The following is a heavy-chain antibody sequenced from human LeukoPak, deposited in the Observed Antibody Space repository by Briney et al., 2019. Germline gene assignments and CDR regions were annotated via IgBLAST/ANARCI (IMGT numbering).Heavy chain of an antibody. D-gene: IGHD1-26*01. Sequence: ASVKVSCKASGYTFTSYYMHWVRQAPGQGLEWMGIINPSGGSTSYAQKFQGGVTMTRDTSTSTVYMELSSLRSEDTAVYYCASQGVGATTENDYWGQGTLVTVSS. CDR3: ASQGVGATTENDY. CDR1: GYTFTSYY. V-gene: IGHV1-46*01. CDR2: INPSGGST. J-gene: IGHJ4*02.